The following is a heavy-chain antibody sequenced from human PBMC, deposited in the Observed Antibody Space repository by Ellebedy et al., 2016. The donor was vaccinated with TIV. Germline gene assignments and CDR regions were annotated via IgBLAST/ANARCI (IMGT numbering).Heavy chain of an antibody. CDR3: AREGLWLYGDFDF. CDR1: GFTFSNPG. D-gene: IGHD5-12*01. CDR2: VSVSVVST. V-gene: IGHV3-23*01. J-gene: IGHJ4*02. Sequence: PGGSLRLSCAASGFTFSNPGMSWVRQASGKGPDWVSSVSVSVVSTYYANSVKGRFTISRDNSKNTLFLEMKRLTDEDTALYYCAREGLWLYGDFDFWGQGTLVTVSS.